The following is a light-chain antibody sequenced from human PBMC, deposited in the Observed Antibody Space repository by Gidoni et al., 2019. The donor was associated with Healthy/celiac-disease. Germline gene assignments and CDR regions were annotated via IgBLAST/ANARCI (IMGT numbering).Light chain of an antibody. CDR1: QSVSSSY. V-gene: IGKV3-20*01. CDR3: QQYGSSPPYT. Sequence: EIALTQSPGTLSLSPGERATLSCRASQSVSSSYLAWYQQKPGQAPRPLIYGAPSRATGIPDRVSGSGSWTDFTRTISRLEPEDFAVYYCQQYGSSPPYTFGQGTKLEIK. J-gene: IGKJ2*01. CDR2: GAP.